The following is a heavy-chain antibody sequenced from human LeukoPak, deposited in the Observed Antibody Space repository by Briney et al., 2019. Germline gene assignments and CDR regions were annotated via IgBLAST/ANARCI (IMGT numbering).Heavy chain of an antibody. Sequence: ASVKVSCKASGYTFTSYGLSWVRQAPGQGLEWMGWISPYNANTYYAQKVQGRVTMTTDTSTSTAYMELRSLRSDDTAVYYCARKPPNLAFDYWGQGTLVTVSS. V-gene: IGHV1-18*04. D-gene: IGHD4/OR15-4a*01. CDR2: ISPYNANT. CDR1: GYTFTSYG. CDR3: ARKPPNLAFDY. J-gene: IGHJ4*02.